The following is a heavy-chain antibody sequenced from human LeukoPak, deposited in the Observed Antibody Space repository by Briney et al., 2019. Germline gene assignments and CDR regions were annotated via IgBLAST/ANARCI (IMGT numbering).Heavy chain of an antibody. Sequence: SETLSLTCTVSGGSISSSSYYWGWIRQPPGKGLEWIGSIYYSWSTYYNPSLKSRVTISVDTSKNQFSLKLSSVTAADTAVYYCARQPHYDFWSGSPPKQVNDYWGQGTLVTVSS. CDR3: ARQPHYDFWSGSPPKQVNDY. D-gene: IGHD3-3*01. CDR2: IYYSWST. CDR1: GGSISSSSYY. J-gene: IGHJ4*02. V-gene: IGHV4-39*01.